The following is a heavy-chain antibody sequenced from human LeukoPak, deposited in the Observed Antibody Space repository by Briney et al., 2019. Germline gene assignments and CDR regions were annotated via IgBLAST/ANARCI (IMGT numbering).Heavy chain of an antibody. CDR1: GESFSGYF. CDR3: ARHSGGPYIAARPFDY. D-gene: IGHD6-6*01. V-gene: IGHV4-34*01. CDR2: IYYSGST. J-gene: IGHJ4*02. Sequence: PSETLSLTCAVYGESFSGYFWNWLRQPPGKGLEWIGSIYYSGSTYYNPSLKSRVTISVDTSKNQFSLKLSSVTAADTAVYYCARHSGGPYIAARPFDYWGQGTLVTVSS.